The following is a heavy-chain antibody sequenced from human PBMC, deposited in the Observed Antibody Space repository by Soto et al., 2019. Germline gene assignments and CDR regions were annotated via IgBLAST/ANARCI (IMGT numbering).Heavy chain of an antibody. CDR2: ISGSGGST. D-gene: IGHD6-13*01. J-gene: IGHJ4*02. CDR3: ANDLVEAARFPRYLDY. V-gene: IGHV3-23*01. Sequence: VSLRLSCAASGFTFSSYAMSWVRQAPGKGLEWVSAISGSGGSTYYADSVKGRFTISRDNSKNTLYLQMNSLRAEDTAVYYCANDLVEAARFPRYLDYWGQGTLVTVSS. CDR1: GFTFSSYA.